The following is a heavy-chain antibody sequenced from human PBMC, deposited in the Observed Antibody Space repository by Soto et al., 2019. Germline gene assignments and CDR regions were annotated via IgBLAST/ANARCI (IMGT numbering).Heavy chain of an antibody. J-gene: IGHJ4*02. CDR1: GYTFTSYG. Sequence: ASVKVSCKASGYTFTSYGISWVRQAPGQGLEWMGWISAYNGNTNYAQKLQGRVTTTTDTSTSTAYMELRSLRSDDTAVYYCARDLVGSGSYPTYYFDYWGQGTLVTVSS. V-gene: IGHV1-18*01. CDR2: ISAYNGNT. D-gene: IGHD3-10*01. CDR3: ARDLVGSGSYPTYYFDY.